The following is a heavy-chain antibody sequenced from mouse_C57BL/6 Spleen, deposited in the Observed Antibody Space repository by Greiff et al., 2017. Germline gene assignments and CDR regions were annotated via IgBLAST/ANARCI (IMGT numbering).Heavy chain of an antibody. Sequence: QVQLKQSGAELAKPGASVKLSCKASGYTFTSYWMHWVKQRPGQGLEWIGYINPSSGYTKYNQKFKDKATLTGDKSSSTAYMQLSSLTYEDSAVYYCARGGTTVAYYAMDYWGQGTSVTVSS. D-gene: IGHD1-1*01. CDR2: INPSSGYT. J-gene: IGHJ4*01. CDR3: ARGGTTVAYYAMDY. CDR1: GYTFTSYW. V-gene: IGHV1-7*01.